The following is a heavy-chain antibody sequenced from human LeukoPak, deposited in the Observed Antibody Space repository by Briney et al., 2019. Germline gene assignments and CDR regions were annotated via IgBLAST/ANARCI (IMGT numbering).Heavy chain of an antibody. Sequence: SETLSLTCTVSGVSISSSRYYWGWIRQPPAKGLEWIGNIYYSGSTYYNPSLKSRVTISVDTSKNQFSLKLSSVTAADTAVYYCARGSRYGGNPHPAVAFDYWGQGTLVTVSS. D-gene: IGHD4-23*01. CDR2: IYYSGST. CDR3: ARGSRYGGNPHPAVAFDY. CDR1: GVSISSSRYY. J-gene: IGHJ4*02. V-gene: IGHV4-39*01.